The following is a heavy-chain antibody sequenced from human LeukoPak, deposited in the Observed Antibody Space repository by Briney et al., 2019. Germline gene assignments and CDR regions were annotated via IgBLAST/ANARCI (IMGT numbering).Heavy chain of an antibody. CDR1: GGTFSSYA. Sequence: SVKVSCKASGGTFSSYAISWVRQAPGQGLEWMGGIIPIFGTANYAQKFQGRVTITTDESTSTAYMELSSLRSEDTAVYYCARDRCSSTSCYTDRVNWFDPWGQGTLVTVSS. J-gene: IGHJ5*02. CDR3: ARDRCSSTSCYTDRVNWFDP. D-gene: IGHD2-2*02. V-gene: IGHV1-69*05. CDR2: IIPIFGTA.